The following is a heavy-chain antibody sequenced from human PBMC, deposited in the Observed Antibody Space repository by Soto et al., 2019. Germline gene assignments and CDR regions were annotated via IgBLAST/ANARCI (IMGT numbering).Heavy chain of an antibody. J-gene: IGHJ1*01. D-gene: IGHD2-21*01. V-gene: IGHV4-39*02. CDR3: AGLAYSGYFQT. CDR1: GDSISSSTYY. Sequence: SETLSLTCDVSGDSISSSTYYWGWIRQPPGKGLEWLASIYYSGAAYYNPSLRSRVSISVDTSNNRFSLALTSLTAADTAVYFCAGLAYSGYFQTWGQGSLVTVSS. CDR2: IYYSGAA.